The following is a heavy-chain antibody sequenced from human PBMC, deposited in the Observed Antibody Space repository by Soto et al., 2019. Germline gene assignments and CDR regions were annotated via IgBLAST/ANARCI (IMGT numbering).Heavy chain of an antibody. CDR3: AKEGGYSYGSFDY. V-gene: IGHV3-23*01. D-gene: IGHD5-18*01. CDR2: ISGSGGST. J-gene: IGHJ4*02. CDR1: GFTSSSYA. Sequence: GGSLILSCAASGFTSSSYAMSWVRQAPGKGLEWVSAISGSGGSTYYADSVKGRFTISRDNSKNTLYLQMNSLRAEDTAVYYCAKEGGYSYGSFDYWGQGTLVTVSS.